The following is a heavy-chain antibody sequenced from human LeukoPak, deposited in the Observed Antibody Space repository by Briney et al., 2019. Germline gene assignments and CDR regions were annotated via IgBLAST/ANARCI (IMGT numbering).Heavy chain of an antibody. CDR1: GYTFTGYY. D-gene: IGHD1-26*01. V-gene: IGHV1-2*02. Sequence: ASVKVSCKASGYTFTGYYIHWVRQAPGQGLEWMGWINPNSGGTNYAQKFQGRVTMTRDTSISTAYMELNSLRSDDTAIYYCARFGAEGYWGQGTLVTVSS. CDR2: INPNSGGT. J-gene: IGHJ4*02. CDR3: ARFGAEGY.